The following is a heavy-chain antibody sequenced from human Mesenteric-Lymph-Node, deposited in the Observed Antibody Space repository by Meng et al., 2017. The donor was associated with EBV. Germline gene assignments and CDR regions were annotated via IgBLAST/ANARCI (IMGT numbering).Heavy chain of an antibody. J-gene: IGHJ4*02. CDR2: LYYDGSI. CDR1: GDSISNSGQY. V-gene: IGHV4-39*07. D-gene: IGHD3-16*01. CDR3: ARASLMITFGGVSDY. Sequence: QLQLQESGPGLVKPSETLSLTCTVPGDSISNSGQYWGWIRQPPGKGLEWIGSLYYDGSIYYNPSLKSRLTISVDTSKNQFSLKLSSVTAADTAVYYCARASLMITFGGVSDYWGQGTLVTVSS.